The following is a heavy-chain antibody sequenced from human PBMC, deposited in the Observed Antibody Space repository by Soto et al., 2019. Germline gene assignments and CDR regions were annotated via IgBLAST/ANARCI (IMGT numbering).Heavy chain of an antibody. CDR3: AKAKKTAAYYYDSSGYYSLDY. V-gene: IGHV3-23*01. J-gene: IGHJ4*02. CDR2: ISGSGGST. D-gene: IGHD3-22*01. CDR1: GFTFSSYA. Sequence: EVQLLESGGGLVQPGGSLRLSCAASGFTFSSYAMSWVRQAPGKGLEWVSAISGSGGSTYYADSVKGRFTISRDNSKNTLYLQMNSLRAEDTAVYYCAKAKKTAAYYYDSSGYYSLDYWGQGTLVTVSS.